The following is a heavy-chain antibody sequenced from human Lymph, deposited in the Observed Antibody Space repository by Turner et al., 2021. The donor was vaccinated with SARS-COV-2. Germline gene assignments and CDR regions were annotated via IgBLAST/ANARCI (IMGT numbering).Heavy chain of an antibody. CDR2: IYYRGST. CDR3: ARETVNNWVDP. V-gene: IGHV4-59*01. Sequence: QVQLQESGPRLVKPLETLSLTCTVSGGSMNSNYWSWIRQPPGKRLEWIGYIYYRGSTNYNPSLESRVTISVDTSRNQFSLNLTSVTAADTAIYYCARETVNNWVDPLGQGTLVTVSS. J-gene: IGHJ5*02. D-gene: IGHD2-21*02. CDR1: GGSMNSNY.